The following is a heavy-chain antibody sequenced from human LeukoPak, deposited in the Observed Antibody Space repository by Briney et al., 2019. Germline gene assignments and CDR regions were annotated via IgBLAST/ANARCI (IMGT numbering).Heavy chain of an antibody. J-gene: IGHJ4*02. CDR1: GFTFSSYS. D-gene: IGHD6-19*01. Sequence: GGSLRLSCAASGFTFSSYSMNWVRQAPGKGLEWVSSISSSGSTIYYADSVKGRFTISRDNAKNSLYLQMNSLRAEDTAVYYCARDRQQWLAGRGADYWGQGTLVTVSS. V-gene: IGHV3-21*04. CDR3: ARDRQQWLAGRGADY. CDR2: ISSSGSTI.